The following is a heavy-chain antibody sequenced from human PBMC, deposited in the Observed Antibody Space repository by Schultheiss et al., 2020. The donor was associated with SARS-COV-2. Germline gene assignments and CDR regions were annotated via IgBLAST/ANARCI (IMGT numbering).Heavy chain of an antibody. CDR2: ISSSGSTI. D-gene: IGHD1-26*01. CDR3: ARDSRYSGSYPNWYFDL. Sequence: GGSLRLSCAASGFTVSSNYMSWVRQAPGKGLEWVSYISSSGSTIYYADSVKGRFTISRDNAKNSLYLQMNSLRAEDTAVYYCARDSRYSGSYPNWYFDLWGRGTLVTVSS. J-gene: IGHJ2*01. V-gene: IGHV3-11*04. CDR1: GFTVSSNY.